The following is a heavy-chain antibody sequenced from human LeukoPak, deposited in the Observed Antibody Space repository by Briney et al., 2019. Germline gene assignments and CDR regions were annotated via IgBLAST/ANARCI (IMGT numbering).Heavy chain of an antibody. V-gene: IGHV4-59*01. CDR3: AKDYYEVITTRYFDY. CDR2: IYSSGST. CDR1: GGSIRSYY. J-gene: IGHJ4*02. Sequence: PSETLSLTCTVSGGSIRSYYWSWIRQPPGKGLEWIGYIYSSGSTNYNPSLKGRVTISVDTSKNQFSLKVNSVTAADTAVYYCAKDYYEVITTRYFDYWGQGTLVTVSS. D-gene: IGHD3-22*01.